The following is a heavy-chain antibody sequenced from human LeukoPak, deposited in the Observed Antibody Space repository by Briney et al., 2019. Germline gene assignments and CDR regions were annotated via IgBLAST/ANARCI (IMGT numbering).Heavy chain of an antibody. CDR2: ISWNSGSI. V-gene: IGHV3-9*01. CDR1: GFTFDDCA. D-gene: IGHD6-19*01. J-gene: IGHJ4*02. Sequence: PGGSLRLSCAASGFTFDDCAMHWVRQAPGKGLEWVSGISWNSGSIGYADSVKGRFTISRDNAKNSLYLQMNSLRAEDTALYYCAKERGLAVAGTNFDYWGQGTLFTVSS. CDR3: AKERGLAVAGTNFDY.